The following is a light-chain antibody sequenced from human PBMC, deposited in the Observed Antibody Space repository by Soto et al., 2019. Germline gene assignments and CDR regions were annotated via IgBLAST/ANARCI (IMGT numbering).Light chain of an antibody. CDR1: RSNFGRNY. CDR3: AAWDDTLSGLV. Sequence: QSVLTQPPSASGAPGQTVTNSCSGRRSNFGRNYVYWYQHLPETAPRLRLYRADQRPSGIPDRFSGSKSGTSASLAISGLRSEDEADYYCAAWDDTLSGLVFGGGTKVTVL. V-gene: IGLV1-47*01. CDR2: RAD. J-gene: IGLJ2*01.